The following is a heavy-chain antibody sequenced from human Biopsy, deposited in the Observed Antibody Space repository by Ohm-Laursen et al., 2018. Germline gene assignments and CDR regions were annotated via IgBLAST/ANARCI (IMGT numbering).Heavy chain of an antibody. CDR2: INPSGSAT. CDR1: GYSFTSYY. D-gene: IGHD6-19*01. J-gene: IGHJ4*02. Sequence: SVRVSCKASGYSFTSYYMHWVRQAPGQGLEWIGMINPSGSATSYPQIFQGRVTMTRDTSKSTVYMELSSLRSADTAVYFCARNTGWYGDLYYFDYWGQGTLVTVSS. CDR3: ARNTGWYGDLYYFDY. V-gene: IGHV1-46*01.